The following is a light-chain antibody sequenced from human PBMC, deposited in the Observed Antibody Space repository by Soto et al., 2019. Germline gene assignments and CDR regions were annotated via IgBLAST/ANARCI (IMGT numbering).Light chain of an antibody. CDR1: SSDVGGYNY. Sequence: QSVLTQPASVSGSPGQSITISCTGTSSDVGGYNYVSWYQQHPGKAPKLRIYDVSNRPSGVSNRFSGSKSGNTASLTISGLQAEDEDDYYCSSYTSSSTLFVFGTGTKVTVL. V-gene: IGLV2-14*01. CDR2: DVS. J-gene: IGLJ1*01. CDR3: SSYTSSSTLFV.